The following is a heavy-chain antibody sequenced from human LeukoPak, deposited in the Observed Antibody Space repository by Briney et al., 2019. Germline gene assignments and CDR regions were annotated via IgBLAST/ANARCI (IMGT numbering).Heavy chain of an antibody. D-gene: IGHD3-9*01. J-gene: IGHJ4*02. CDR2: IYYSGST. V-gene: IGHV4-59*01. CDR1: GGSISSYY. Sequence: SETLSLTCTASGGSISSYYWSWIRQPPGKGLEWIGYIYYSGSTNYNPSLKSRVTILVDTSKNQFSLKLSSVTAADTAVYYCAREGTTRYFDWLLWGQGTLVTVSS. CDR3: AREGTTRYFDWLL.